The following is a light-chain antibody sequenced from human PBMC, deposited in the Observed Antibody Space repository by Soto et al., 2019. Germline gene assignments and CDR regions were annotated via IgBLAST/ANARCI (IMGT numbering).Light chain of an antibody. Sequence: DIQMTQSPSSLSASVGDRVTITCRASQGISNYLAWYQQKPGKVPKLLIYAASTLQSGLPSRFSGSGSGTDFTLTISSLQPEDDATYYCQKYNSAPRTFGQGTKVEIK. CDR3: QKYNSAPRT. CDR1: QGISNY. V-gene: IGKV1-27*01. CDR2: AAS. J-gene: IGKJ1*01.